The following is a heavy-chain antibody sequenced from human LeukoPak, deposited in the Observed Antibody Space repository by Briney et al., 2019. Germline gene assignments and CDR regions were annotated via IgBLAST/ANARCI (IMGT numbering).Heavy chain of an antibody. CDR3: VNLKQTTAYDIFEGGGFDY. J-gene: IGHJ4*02. CDR2: ISYDGSNK. V-gene: IGHV3-30*18. CDR1: GFTFSSYG. D-gene: IGHD3-9*01. Sequence: GGALRLSCAASGFTFSSYGMHWVRQAPGKGLERVAVISYDGSNKYYADSVKGRLTISRDNSKNTLYLQMNSLRAEDTAVYYCVNLKQTTAYDIFEGGGFDYWGQGTLVTVSS.